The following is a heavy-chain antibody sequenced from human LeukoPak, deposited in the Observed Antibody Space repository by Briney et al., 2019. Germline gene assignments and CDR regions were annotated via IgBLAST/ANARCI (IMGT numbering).Heavy chain of an antibody. CDR2: IGTAGDT. D-gene: IGHD3-22*01. CDR3: ARGRSLYYYDSSGYPWGAFDI. Sequence: GGSLRLSCAASGFTFSSYDMHWVRQATGKSLEWVSAIGTAGDTYYPGSVKGRFTISRENAKNSLYLQMNSLRAGDTAVYYCARGRSLYYYDSSGYPWGAFDIWGQGTMVTVSS. CDR1: GFTFSSYD. V-gene: IGHV3-13*01. J-gene: IGHJ3*02.